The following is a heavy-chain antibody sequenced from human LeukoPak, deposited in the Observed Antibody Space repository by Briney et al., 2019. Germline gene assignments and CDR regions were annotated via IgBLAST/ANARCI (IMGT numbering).Heavy chain of an antibody. J-gene: IGHJ4*02. CDR1: GFTFSTYW. Sequence: GGSLRLSCAASGFTFSTYWMHWVRQAPGKGLEWVSSISGTGGSTYYADSVKGRFTISRDNSKNTLYLQMNSLRAEDTAVYYCAKASGSGWFFGHFDCWGQGTLVTVSS. CDR2: ISGTGGST. CDR3: AKASGSGWFFGHFDC. D-gene: IGHD6-19*01. V-gene: IGHV3-23*01.